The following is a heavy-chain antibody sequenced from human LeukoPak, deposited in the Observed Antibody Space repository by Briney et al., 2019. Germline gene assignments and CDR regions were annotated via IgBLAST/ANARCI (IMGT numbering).Heavy chain of an antibody. J-gene: IGHJ4*02. CDR3: ATNIVGPTLDY. V-gene: IGHV3-74*01. Sequence: GGSLRLSCAAPGFTFSSYWMHWVRQAPGKGLVWVSGTNSDGSTTAYADSMKGRFTISRDNAKNTLYLQMNSLRAEDTAVYYCATNIVGPTLDYWGQGTLVTVSS. CDR2: TNSDGSTT. CDR1: GFTFSSYW. D-gene: IGHD1-26*01.